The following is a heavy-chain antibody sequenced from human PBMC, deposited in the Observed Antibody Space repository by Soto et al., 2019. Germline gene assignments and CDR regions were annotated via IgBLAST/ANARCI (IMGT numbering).Heavy chain of an antibody. CDR1: GFTFSNAW. D-gene: IGHD3-22*01. V-gene: IGHV3-15*02. CDR2: IKSKTNGGTT. J-gene: IGHJ4*02. CDR3: STDLRLGKNYHSNPYFDF. Sequence: EVQLVESGGALVKPGGSLRLSCAASGFTFSNAWMSWVRQAPGKGLEWVGRIKSKTNGGTTDYAAPVKGRFTISRDDSKNTLFLQMSSLKTEDTAVYYCSTDLRLGKNYHSNPYFDFWGQGTLVTVSS.